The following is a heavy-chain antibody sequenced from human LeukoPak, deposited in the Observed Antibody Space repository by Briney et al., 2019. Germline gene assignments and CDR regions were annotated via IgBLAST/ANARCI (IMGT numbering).Heavy chain of an antibody. J-gene: IGHJ4*02. CDR2: ILYDGSTK. CDR1: GFTFSLHP. CDR3: ARQDTGTLDY. D-gene: IGHD1-26*01. V-gene: IGHV3-30-3*01. Sequence: GRSLRLSCAASGFTFSLHPIHCVRQAPGKGLEWVAAILYDGSTKYYADSVKGRFTISRDDSKNTLYLLMNSLRAEDTALYYCARQDTGTLDYWGQGTLVTVSS.